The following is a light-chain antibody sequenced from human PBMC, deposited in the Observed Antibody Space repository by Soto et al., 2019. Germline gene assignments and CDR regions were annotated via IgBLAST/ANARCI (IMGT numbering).Light chain of an antibody. V-gene: IGKV3-15*01. Sequence: DIVMTQSPVTLSVSPGERATLSCRASQSVSSNLAWYRQRPGQSLRLLFYGASTRATGIPARFSGSGSGTDFTLTISSLQSEDFAVYYCQQSNKWPYTFGQGTKLE. CDR2: GAS. CDR1: QSVSSN. CDR3: QQSNKWPYT. J-gene: IGKJ2*01.